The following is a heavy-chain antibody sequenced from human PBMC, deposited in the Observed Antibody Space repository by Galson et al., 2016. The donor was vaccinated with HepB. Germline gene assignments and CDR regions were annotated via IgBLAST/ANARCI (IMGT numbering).Heavy chain of an antibody. V-gene: IGHV3-53*01. D-gene: IGHD2-15*01. CDR3: ASRLGYCRGGSCFGRY. CDR1: GFTVSDNY. J-gene: IGHJ4*02. CDR2: IYSDGRT. Sequence: SLRLSCAVSGFTVSDNYMSWVRQAPGKGLEWVSLIYSDGRTYYAESAKGRLTISRDSTKNTVYLQMSSMRVEDSAVYYCASRLGYCRGGSCFGRYWGQGTLVTVSA.